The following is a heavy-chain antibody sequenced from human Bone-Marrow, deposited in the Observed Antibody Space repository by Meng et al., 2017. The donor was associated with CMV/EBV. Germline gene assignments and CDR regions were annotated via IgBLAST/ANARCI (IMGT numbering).Heavy chain of an antibody. J-gene: IGHJ6*02. CDR1: GYTFTSYG. CDR3: AREGGFLLYGLDV. V-gene: IGHV1-18*01. CDR2: ISAYNGNT. D-gene: IGHD6-25*01. Sequence: ASVKVSCKASGYTFTSYGISWVRQAPGQGLEWMGWISAYNGNTNYAQKLQGRVSITRDTSMTTAYMELTNLRSDDTAVYYCAREGGFLLYGLDVWGQGTTVTVSS.